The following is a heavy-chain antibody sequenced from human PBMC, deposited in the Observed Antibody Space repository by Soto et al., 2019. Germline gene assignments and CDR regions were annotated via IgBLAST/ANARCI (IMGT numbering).Heavy chain of an antibody. CDR1: GYIFTGYH. D-gene: IGHD1-7*01. CDR2: INPNSGGT. J-gene: IGHJ6*02. CDR3: AREELPIYYSGMDV. Sequence: ASVKVSFKASGYIFTGYHMHWVRQAPGQGLEWMGWINPNSGGTKYAQKFQGRVTMTRDTSISTAYMELSSLRSDDTAVYYCAREELPIYYSGMDVWGQGTTVTVSS. V-gene: IGHV1-2*02.